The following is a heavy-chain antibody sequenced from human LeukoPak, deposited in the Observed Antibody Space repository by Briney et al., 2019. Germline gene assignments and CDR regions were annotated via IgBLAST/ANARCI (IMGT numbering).Heavy chain of an antibody. D-gene: IGHD6-13*01. CDR1: GGSISSYY. Sequence: SETLSLTCTVSGGSISSYYWSWIRQPPGKGLEWIGYIYYSGSTNYNPSLKSRVTISVDTSKNQFSLKLSSVTAADTAVYYCASHGYSSSWYVHWFDPWGQGTLVTVSS. V-gene: IGHV4-59*12. CDR3: ASHGYSSSWYVHWFDP. J-gene: IGHJ5*02. CDR2: IYYSGST.